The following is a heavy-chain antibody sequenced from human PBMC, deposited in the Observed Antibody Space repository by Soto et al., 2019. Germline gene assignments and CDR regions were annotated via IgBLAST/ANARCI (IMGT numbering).Heavy chain of an antibody. D-gene: IGHD6-13*01. V-gene: IGHV3-7*01. CDR3: ARIAASGRGWDV. J-gene: IGHJ6*02. Sequence: EVQLVESGGGLVQPGGSLRLSCVDSGFTFSSYWMRWVRQAPVKGLEWVGKIKQDGSEENYVDSVKGRFTISRDNAKNSIYLQMNSLRGEDTAVYYCARIAASGRGWDVWGQGTTVVVSS. CDR1: GFTFSSYW. CDR2: IKQDGSEE.